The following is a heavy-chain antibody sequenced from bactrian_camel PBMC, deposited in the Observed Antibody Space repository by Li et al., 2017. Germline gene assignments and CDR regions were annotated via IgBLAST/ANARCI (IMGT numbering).Heavy chain of an antibody. D-gene: IGHD6*01. CDR3: AADATLGLGGSWPIVALWNY. Sequence: VQLVESGGGSVQAGGSLRLSCAASGYGYSDYCMGWFCQAPGKEREGVAALASDGSTRYADSVKGRFTISKDNAKNILYLQMDSLKPEDTAMYYCAADATLGLGGSWPIVALWNYWGQGTQVTVS. V-gene: IGHV3S53*01. J-gene: IGHJ4*01. CDR2: LASDGST. CDR1: GYGYSDYC.